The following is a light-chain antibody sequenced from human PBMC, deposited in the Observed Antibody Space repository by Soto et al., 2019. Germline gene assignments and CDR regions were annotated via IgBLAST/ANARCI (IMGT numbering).Light chain of an antibody. J-gene: IGKJ1*01. CDR3: QHYNSYSEA. CDR1: QTISSW. Sequence: DIHMTQSPSTLSGSVGDSVTIICRASQTISSWLAWYQQKLGKSPKLLIYKASTLKSGVPSRFSGSLYGTEFTLTISSLQTDDFATYYCQHYNSYSEAFGQGTKVDI. V-gene: IGKV1-5*03. CDR2: KAS.